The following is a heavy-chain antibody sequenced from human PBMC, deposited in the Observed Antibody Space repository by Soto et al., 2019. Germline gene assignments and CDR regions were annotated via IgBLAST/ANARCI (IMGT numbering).Heavy chain of an antibody. CDR2: ISSSSSYI. CDR3: ARDLIFDYGVGGNPNWFDP. CDR1: GFTFSSYS. Sequence: EVQLVESGGGLVKPGGSLRLSCAASGFTFSSYSMNWVRQAPGKGLEWVSSISSSSSYIYYADSVKGRFTISRDNAKNSLYLQMNSLRAADTAVYYCARDLIFDYGVGGNPNWFDPWGQGTLVTVSS. V-gene: IGHV3-21*01. J-gene: IGHJ5*02. D-gene: IGHD4-17*01.